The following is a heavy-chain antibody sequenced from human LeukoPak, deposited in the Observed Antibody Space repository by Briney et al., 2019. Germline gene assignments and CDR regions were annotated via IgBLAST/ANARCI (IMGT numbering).Heavy chain of an antibody. D-gene: IGHD2-15*01. J-gene: IGHJ4*02. V-gene: IGHV3-66*02. CDR2: IYSGGST. CDR3: ARGSWNCSGGSCYDY. CDR1: GFTVSSNY. Sequence: PGGSLRLSCAASGFTVSSNYMSWVRQAPGKGLEWVSVIYSGGSTYYAVSVKGRFTISRDNSKNTLYLQMNSLRAEDTAVYYCARGSWNCSGGSCYDYWGQGTLVTVSS.